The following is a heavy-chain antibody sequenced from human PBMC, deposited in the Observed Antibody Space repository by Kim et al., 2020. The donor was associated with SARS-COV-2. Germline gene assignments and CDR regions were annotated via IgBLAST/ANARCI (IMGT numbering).Heavy chain of an antibody. D-gene: IGHD2-2*02. CDR1: GGSFSGYY. CDR3: ARVTGRFIIVVVPAAIPEWFDP. V-gene: IGHV4-34*01. J-gene: IGHJ5*02. CDR2: INHSGST. Sequence: SETLSLTCAVYGGSFSGYYWSWIRQPPGKGLEWIGEINHSGSTNYNPSLKSRVTISVDTSKNQFSLKLSSVTAADTAVYYCARVTGRFIIVVVPAAIPEWFDPWGQGTLVTVSS.